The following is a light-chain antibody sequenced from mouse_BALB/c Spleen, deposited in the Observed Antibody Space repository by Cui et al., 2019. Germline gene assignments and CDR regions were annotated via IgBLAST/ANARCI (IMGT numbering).Light chain of an antibody. CDR1: SSVSY. Sequence: HIILPQSPSTISASPGEKVTMTCSASSSVSYMYWYQQKPRSSPKPLIYDTSNLASGVPARFSGSGSGTSYSLTISRMEAEDAATYYCQQWSSYPPTFGGGTKLEIK. CDR3: QQWSSYPPT. CDR2: DTS. V-gene: IGKV4-55*01. J-gene: IGKJ1*01.